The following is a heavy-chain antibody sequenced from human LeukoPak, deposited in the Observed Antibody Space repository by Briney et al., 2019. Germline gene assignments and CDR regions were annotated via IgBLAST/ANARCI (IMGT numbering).Heavy chain of an antibody. CDR1: GFTFSSYS. Sequence: GGSLRLSCAASGFTFSSYSMNWVRQAPGKGLEWVSSISSSSSYIYYADSVKGRFTISRDNAKNSLYLQMNSLRAEDTAVYYCARDSHYYDSSGYYPFGAFDIWGQGTMVTVSS. CDR2: ISSSSSYI. J-gene: IGHJ3*02. V-gene: IGHV3-21*01. D-gene: IGHD3-22*01. CDR3: ARDSHYYDSSGYYPFGAFDI.